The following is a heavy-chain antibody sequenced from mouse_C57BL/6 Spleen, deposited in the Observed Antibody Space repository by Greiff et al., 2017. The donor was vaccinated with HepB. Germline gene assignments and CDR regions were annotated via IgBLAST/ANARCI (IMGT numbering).Heavy chain of an antibody. J-gene: IGHJ1*03. V-gene: IGHV1-74*01. Sequence: QVQLKQSGAELVKPGASVKVSCKASGYTFTSYWMHWVKQRPGQGLEWIGRIHPSDSDTNYNQKFKGKATLTVDKSSSTAYMQLSSLTSEDSAVYYCARGLSYWYFDVWGTGTTVTVSS. CDR3: ARGLSYWYFDV. CDR1: GYTFTSYW. CDR2: IHPSDSDT.